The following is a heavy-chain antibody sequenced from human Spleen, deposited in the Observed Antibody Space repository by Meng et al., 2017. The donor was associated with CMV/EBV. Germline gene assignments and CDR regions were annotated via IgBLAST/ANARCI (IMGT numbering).Heavy chain of an antibody. CDR3: ARVVTALWGYYFDY. J-gene: IGHJ4*02. CDR2: IYHSGST. Sequence: QLQLQESGSGLGKPSQTLSLTCAVSGGSISSGGYSWSWIRQPPGKGLEWIGYIYHSGSTYYNPSLKSRVTISVDRSKNQFSLKLSSVTAADTAVYYCARVVTALWGYYFDYWGQGTLVTASS. CDR1: GGSISSGGYS. D-gene: IGHD2-21*02. V-gene: IGHV4-30-2*01.